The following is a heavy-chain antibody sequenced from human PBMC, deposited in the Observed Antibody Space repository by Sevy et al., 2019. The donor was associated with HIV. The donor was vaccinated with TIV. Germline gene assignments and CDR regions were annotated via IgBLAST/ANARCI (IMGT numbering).Heavy chain of an antibody. CDR2: IYYSGST. Sequence: SETLSLTCTVSAGSVSSGSCYWSWIRQPPGKGLEWIGYIYYSGSTNYNPSLKSRVTISVDTSKNQFSLKLSSVTAADTAVYYCARGGSSGWLASNWFDPWGQGTLVTVSS. CDR3: ARGGSSGWLASNWFDP. D-gene: IGHD6-19*01. CDR1: AGSVSSGSCY. J-gene: IGHJ5*02. V-gene: IGHV4-61*01.